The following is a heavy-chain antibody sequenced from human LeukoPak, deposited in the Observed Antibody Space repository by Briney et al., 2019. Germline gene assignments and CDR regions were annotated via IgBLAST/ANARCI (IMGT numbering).Heavy chain of an antibody. D-gene: IGHD3-16*01. CDR3: ARARGHYDYVWGAHDGFDI. CDR1: GGSISSSNW. V-gene: IGHV4-4*02. J-gene: IGHJ3*02. CDR2: IYHSGST. Sequence: SGTLSLTCAVSGGSISSSNWWSWVRQPPGKGLEWIGEIYHSGSTNYNPSLKSRVTISVDKSKNQFSLKLGSVTAADTAVYYCARARGHYDYVWGAHDGFDIWGQGTMVTVSS.